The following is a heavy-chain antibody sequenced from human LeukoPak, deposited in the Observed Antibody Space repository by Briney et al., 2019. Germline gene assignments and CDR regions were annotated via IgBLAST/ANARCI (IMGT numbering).Heavy chain of an antibody. CDR2: FSYSGST. CDR3: ARMYSGTSYYFDY. D-gene: IGHD1-26*01. V-gene: IGHV4-59*01. CDR1: GVSISTYY. J-gene: IGHJ4*02. Sequence: SETLSLTCSVPGVSISTYYWIWIRQPLPKGLEWMGFFSYSGSTKYNPPLKSRVTMSVDTSKNQFSLKLSSVTAADTAVYYCARMYSGTSYYFDYWGQGTLVTVSS.